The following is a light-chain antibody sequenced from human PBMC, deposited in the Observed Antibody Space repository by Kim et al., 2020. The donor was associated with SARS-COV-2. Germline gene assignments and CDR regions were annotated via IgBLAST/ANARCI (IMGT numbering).Light chain of an antibody. J-gene: IGLJ1*01. V-gene: IGLV2-14*03. CDR1: SSDVGAYNY. CDR2: DVS. CDR3: SSYATNGPYV. Sequence: QSALTQPASVSGSPGQSITIFCTGTSSDVGAYNYVSWYQQHPGKAPKLMIYDVSKRPSGVSNRFSGSKSGDTASLTISGLQAEDEADYHCSSYATNGPYVFGTGTKVTVL.